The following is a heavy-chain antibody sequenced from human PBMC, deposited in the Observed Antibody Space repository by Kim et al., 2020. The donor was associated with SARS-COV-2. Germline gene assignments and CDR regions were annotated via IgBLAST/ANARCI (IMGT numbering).Heavy chain of an antibody. D-gene: IGHD6-13*01. CDR1: GGSFSGYY. CDR3: ARSLYHTPSSPWVRLDP. V-gene: IGHV4-34*01. Sequence: SETLSLTCSVFGGSFSGYYWAWIRRPPGGGMEWIGEIYHSGKANYNPSLKSRVTISVDTSRNQFSLKLSSVTAADTAVYFCARSLYHTPSSPWVRLDPSG. J-gene: IGHJ5*02. CDR2: IYHSGKA.